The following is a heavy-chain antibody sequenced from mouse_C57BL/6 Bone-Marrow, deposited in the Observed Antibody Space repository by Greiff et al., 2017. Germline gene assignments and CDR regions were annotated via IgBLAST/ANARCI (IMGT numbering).Heavy chain of an antibody. D-gene: IGHD1-1*01. V-gene: IGHV5-9-1*02. CDR2: ISSGGDYI. CDR3: TRDHGSLRFAY. Sequence: EVKLVESGAGLVKPGGSLKLSCAASGFTFSSYAMSWVRQTPEKRLEWVAYISSGGDYIYYADTVKGRFTISRDNARNTLYLQMSSLKSEDTAMYYCTRDHGSLRFAYWGQGTLVTVSA. CDR1: GFTFSSYA. J-gene: IGHJ3*01.